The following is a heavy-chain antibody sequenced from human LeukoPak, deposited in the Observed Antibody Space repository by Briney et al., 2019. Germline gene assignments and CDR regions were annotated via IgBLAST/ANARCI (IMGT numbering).Heavy chain of an antibody. J-gene: IGHJ4*02. CDR1: GFTFSDYA. V-gene: IGHV3-64*01. CDR3: ARDRDDYFDY. CDR2: ISMHGGNT. Sequence: GGSLTLSWALSGFTFSDYAMHWVRQAPGKGLEYVSAISMHGGNTYYANCVKDRFSISRDHSKNTLYLQMRSQRAEDMAVYYCARDRDDYFDYWGQGTLVTVSS. D-gene: IGHD3-10*01.